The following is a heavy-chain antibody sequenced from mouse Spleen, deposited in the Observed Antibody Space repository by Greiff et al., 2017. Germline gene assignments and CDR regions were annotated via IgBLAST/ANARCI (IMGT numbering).Heavy chain of an antibody. CDR2: IDPSDSYT. CDR3: ARSGVTTVVADY. Sequence: VQLQQSGAELVMPGASVKLSCKASGYTFTSYWMHWVKQRPGQGLEWIGEIDPSDSYTNYNQKFKGKATLTVDKSSSTAYMQLSSLTSEDSAVYYCARSGVTTVVADYWGQGTTLTVSS. CDR1: GYTFTSYW. V-gene: IGHV1-69*01. D-gene: IGHD1-1*01. J-gene: IGHJ2*01.